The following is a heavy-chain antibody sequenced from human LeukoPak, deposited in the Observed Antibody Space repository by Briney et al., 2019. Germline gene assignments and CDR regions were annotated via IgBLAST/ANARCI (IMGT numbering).Heavy chain of an antibody. CDR3: ARFFSGSYLTRMYNWFDP. CDR1: GGSISSYY. V-gene: IGHV4-59*01. D-gene: IGHD1-26*01. Sequence: SETLSLTCTVSGGSISSYYWSWLRQPPGKGLEWLGYIYYSGSTNYNPSLKSRVTITVDTSKNQFSLKLSSVTAADTAVYYCARFFSGSYLTRMYNWFDPWGQGTLVTVSS. CDR2: IYYSGST. J-gene: IGHJ5*02.